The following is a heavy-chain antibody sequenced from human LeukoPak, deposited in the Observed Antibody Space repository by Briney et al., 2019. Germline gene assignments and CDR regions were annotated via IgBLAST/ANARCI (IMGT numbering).Heavy chain of an antibody. CDR3: AKDGDSSGYYLDAFDI. Sequence: GGSLRLSCAASGFTFSSYGMHWVRQAPGKGLEWVAFIRYDGSNKYYAYSVKGQFTISRDNSKNTLYLQMHMLRAEDTAVYSCAKDGDSSGYYLDAFDIWGQGTMVTVSS. D-gene: IGHD3-22*01. J-gene: IGHJ3*02. CDR2: IRYDGSNK. CDR1: GFTFSSYG. V-gene: IGHV3-30*02.